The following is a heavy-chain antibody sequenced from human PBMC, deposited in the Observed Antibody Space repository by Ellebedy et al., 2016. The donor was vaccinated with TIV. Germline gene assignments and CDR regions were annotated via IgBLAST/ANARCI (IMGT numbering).Heavy chain of an antibody. CDR2: INAGTGDT. D-gene: IGHD5-18*01. J-gene: IGHJ4*01. Sequence: AASVKVSCKASGYTFTSYAMHWVRQAPGQRLEGMSWINAGTGDTEYSQKFQGRVTISRDTSANTAYIELNTLISADTALYYCARDFGGYTYGYDHWGQGALVTVSS. CDR3: ARDFGGYTYGYDH. V-gene: IGHV1-3*01. CDR1: GYTFTSYA.